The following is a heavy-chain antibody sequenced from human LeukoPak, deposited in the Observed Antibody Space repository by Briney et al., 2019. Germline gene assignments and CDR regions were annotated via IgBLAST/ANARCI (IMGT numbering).Heavy chain of an antibody. CDR1: GYTFSKYW. Sequence: GESLKISCKTSGYTFSKYWIGWVRQKSGKGLEWMGIIDPNDSDTRYSPSFQGPDTISADTSTSTAYLQWSSLMASDTAMYYCVRGRGYYDSYNGYYDPDNWFETWGQGTLVTVSS. J-gene: IGHJ5*02. V-gene: IGHV5-51*01. D-gene: IGHD3-16*01. CDR2: IDPNDSDT. CDR3: VRGRGYYDSYNGYYDPDNWFET.